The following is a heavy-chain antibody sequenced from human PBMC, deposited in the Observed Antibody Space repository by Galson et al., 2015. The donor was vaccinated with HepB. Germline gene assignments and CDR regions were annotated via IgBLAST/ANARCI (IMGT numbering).Heavy chain of an antibody. V-gene: IGHV3-23*01. CDR2: ISRGGDTS. J-gene: IGHJ4*02. CDR3: VRGTTAPDY. D-gene: IGHD2/OR15-2a*01. Sequence: SLRLSCAACGFTFTSYGMSWVRQAPGKGLECVSAISRGGDTSDYADSVKGRFTVSRDSSTNTLYVQMNGLRADDTAIYYCVRGTTAPDYWGQGTLVTVSS. CDR1: GFTFTSYG.